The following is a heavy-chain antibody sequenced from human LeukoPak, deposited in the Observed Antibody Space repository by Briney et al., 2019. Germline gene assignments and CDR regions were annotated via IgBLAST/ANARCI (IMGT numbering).Heavy chain of an antibody. CDR2: IYSSGST. Sequence: SETLSLTCTVSGVSISSYYWSWIRQPPGKGLEWIGCIYSSGSTGYNPSLKSRVTISVDTSKNHFSLKLSSVTAADTAVYYCARAQLGRRDFDYWGQGTLVTVSS. CDR1: GVSISSYY. D-gene: IGHD2-2*01. J-gene: IGHJ4*02. CDR3: ARAQLGRRDFDY. V-gene: IGHV4-59*08.